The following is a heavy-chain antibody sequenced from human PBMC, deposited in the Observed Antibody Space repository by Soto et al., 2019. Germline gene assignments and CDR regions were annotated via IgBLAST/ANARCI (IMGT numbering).Heavy chain of an antibody. J-gene: IGHJ5*02. Sequence: SETLSLTCAVYGGSISSSSYYWGWIRQPPGKGLEWIGSIYYSGSTYYNPSLKSRVTISVDTSKNQFSLKLSSVTAADTAVYYCARHVTVTTVGWFDPWGQGTLVTVSS. CDR2: IYYSGST. V-gene: IGHV4-39*01. CDR1: GGSISSSSYY. CDR3: ARHVTVTTVGWFDP. D-gene: IGHD4-17*01.